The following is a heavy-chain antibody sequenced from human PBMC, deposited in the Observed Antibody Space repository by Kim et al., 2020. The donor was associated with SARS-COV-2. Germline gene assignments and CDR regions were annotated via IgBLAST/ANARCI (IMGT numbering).Heavy chain of an antibody. Sequence: GGSLRLSCAAYGFTFSAYWIHWVRQVPGKGLVWVSRINSGGSSTTYADSVKGRFTIYRDNAKNTLYLQMNSLRAEDTAVYYCAREVGATSYFDYWGQGTLVTVSS. CDR1: GFTFSAYW. CDR3: AREVGATSYFDY. V-gene: IGHV3-74*01. CDR2: INSGGSST. D-gene: IGHD1-26*01. J-gene: IGHJ4*02.